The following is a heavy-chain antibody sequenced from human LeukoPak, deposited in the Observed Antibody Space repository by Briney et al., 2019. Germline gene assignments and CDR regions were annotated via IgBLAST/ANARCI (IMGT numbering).Heavy chain of an antibody. D-gene: IGHD2-15*01. CDR3: VRVEWYCSGGSCYGNWFDP. CDR2: ISSSSSYT. V-gene: IGHV3-11*05. CDR1: GFTFSDYY. Sequence: GGSLRLSCAASGFTFSDYYMSWIRQAPGKGLEWVSYISSSSSYTNYADSVKGRFTISRDNAKNSLYLQMNSLRAEDTAVYYCVRVEWYCSGGSCYGNWFDPWGQGTLVTVSS. J-gene: IGHJ5*02.